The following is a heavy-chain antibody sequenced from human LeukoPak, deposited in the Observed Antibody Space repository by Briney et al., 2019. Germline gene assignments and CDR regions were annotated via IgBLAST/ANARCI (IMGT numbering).Heavy chain of an antibody. J-gene: IGHJ5*02. CDR3: ARVYWDGPFDP. D-gene: IGHD2-8*02. CDR2: ISAYNGNT. Sequence: ASVKVSCKASGYTFTSDGISWVRQAAGQGLEWMGWISAYNGNTNYAQKLQGRVTMTTDTSTSTAYMELRSLRSDDTAVYYCARVYWDGPFDPWGQGTLVTVSS. V-gene: IGHV1-18*01. CDR1: GYTFTSDG.